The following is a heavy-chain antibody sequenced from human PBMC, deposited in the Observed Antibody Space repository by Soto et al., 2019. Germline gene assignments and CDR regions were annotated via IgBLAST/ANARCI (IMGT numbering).Heavy chain of an antibody. V-gene: IGHV1-69*01. CDR1: GGTFSSYT. D-gene: IGHD6-13*01. CDR3: ARDGWNSTDQNWFDP. J-gene: IGHJ5*02. CDR2: IIPIFGTT. Sequence: QVQLVQSGAEVKKPGSSVKVSCKASGGTFSSYTMSWVRQAPGQGLEWMGGIIPIFGTTKYAQNFQGRVTITADESTSTAYMELSSLRSEDTAVYYCARDGWNSTDQNWFDPWGQGTLVIVSS.